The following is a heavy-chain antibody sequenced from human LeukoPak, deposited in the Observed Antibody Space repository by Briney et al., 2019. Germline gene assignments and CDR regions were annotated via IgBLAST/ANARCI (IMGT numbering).Heavy chain of an antibody. CDR2: ISWNSGSI. CDR1: GFTFSDYA. Sequence: GRSLRPSCAASGFTFSDYAMHWVRQAPGKGLEWVSGISWNSGSIGYADSVKGRFTISRDNAKNSLYLQMNGLRTDDTGLYYCVKGRRRGYAYGALESWGQGTLVTVS. D-gene: IGHD5-18*01. V-gene: IGHV3-9*01. CDR3: VKGRRRGYAYGALES. J-gene: IGHJ4*02.